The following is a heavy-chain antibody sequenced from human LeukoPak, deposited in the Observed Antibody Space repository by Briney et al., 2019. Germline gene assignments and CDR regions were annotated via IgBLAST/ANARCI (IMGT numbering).Heavy chain of an antibody. CDR2: ISSSGSTI. D-gene: IGHD3-22*01. V-gene: IGHV3-11*01. J-gene: IGHJ6*02. Sequence: GGSLRLSCAASGFTFSDYYMSWIRQAPGKGLEWVSYISSSGSTIYYADSVKGRFTISRDNAKNSLYLQMNSLRAEDTAVYYCARGMVVVISATYYYYGMDVWGQGTTVTVSS. CDR3: ARGMVVVISATYYYYGMDV. CDR1: GFTFSDYY.